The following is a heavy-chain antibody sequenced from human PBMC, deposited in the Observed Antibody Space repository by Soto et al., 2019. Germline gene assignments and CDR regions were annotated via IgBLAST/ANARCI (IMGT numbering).Heavy chain of an antibody. CDR3: ARVMSGYDHYYYYMDV. D-gene: IGHD5-12*01. CDR1: GGPISSYY. CDR2: IYYSGST. Sequence: SSETLSLTCTVSGGPISSYYWSWIRQPPGKGLEWIGYIYYSGSTNYNPSLKSRVTISVDTSKNQFSLKLSSVTAADTAVYYCARVMSGYDHYYYYMDVWGKGTTVTV. J-gene: IGHJ6*03. V-gene: IGHV4-59*01.